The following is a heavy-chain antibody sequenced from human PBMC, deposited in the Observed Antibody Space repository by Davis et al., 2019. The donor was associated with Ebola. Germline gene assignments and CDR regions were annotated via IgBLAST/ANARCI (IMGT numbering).Heavy chain of an antibody. CDR2: ISGSGDST. J-gene: IGHJ4*02. V-gene: IGHV3-23*01. D-gene: IGHD3-16*01. Sequence: GGSLRLSCAASDFAFSSYAMSWVHQAPGKGLEWVSSISGSGDSTYYADSVKGRFTISRDNVQNTLYFQMNSLRVDDTAIYYCAKVSFRFWDIWGQGVLVTVSS. CDR3: AKVSFRFWDI. CDR1: DFAFSSYA.